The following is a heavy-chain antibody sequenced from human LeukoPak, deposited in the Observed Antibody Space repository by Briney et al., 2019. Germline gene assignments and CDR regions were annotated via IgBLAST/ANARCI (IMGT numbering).Heavy chain of an antibody. CDR1: GFTFSTYW. CDR3: ARGTEIQRC. CDR2: IKQDGSDK. Sequence: GGSLRLSCAASGFTFSTYWMSWVRQAPGEGLEWVANIKQDGSDKYYVDSVKGRFTISRDNAKNSLYLQMNSLRAEDTAVYYCARGTEIQRCWGQGTLVTVSS. J-gene: IGHJ4*02. D-gene: IGHD1-1*01. V-gene: IGHV3-7*01.